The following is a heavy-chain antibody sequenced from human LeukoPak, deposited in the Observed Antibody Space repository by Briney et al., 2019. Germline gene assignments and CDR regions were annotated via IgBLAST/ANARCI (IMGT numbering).Heavy chain of an antibody. D-gene: IGHD3-22*01. CDR3: ALTTMIALGQQR. CDR1: GFTFSSYG. J-gene: IGHJ4*02. Sequence: PGRSLRLSCAASGFTFSSYGMHWVRQAPGKGLEWVAVISYDGSNKYYADSVKGRFTISRDNSKNTLYLQMNSLRAEDTAVYYCALTTMIALGQQRWGQGTLVTVSS. CDR2: ISYDGSNK. V-gene: IGHV3-30*03.